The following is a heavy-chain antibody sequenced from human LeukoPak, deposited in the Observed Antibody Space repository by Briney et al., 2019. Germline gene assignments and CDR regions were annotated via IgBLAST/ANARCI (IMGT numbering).Heavy chain of an antibody. D-gene: IGHD3-10*01. CDR3: ARPLWFGESDFDY. J-gene: IGHJ4*02. V-gene: IGHV1-2*02. Sequence: ASVKVSCKASGYTLTGYYMHWVGQAPGQGLEWMGWINPNSGGTNYAQKFQGRVTMTRDTSISTAYMELSRLRSDDTAVYYCARPLWFGESDFDYWGQGTLVTVSS. CDR2: INPNSGGT. CDR1: GYTLTGYY.